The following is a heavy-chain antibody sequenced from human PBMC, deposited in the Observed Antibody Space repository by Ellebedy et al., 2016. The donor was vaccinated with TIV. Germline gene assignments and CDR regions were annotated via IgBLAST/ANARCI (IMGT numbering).Heavy chain of an antibody. V-gene: IGHV3-23*01. CDR2: ISGSGGST. CDR1: GFTFSSYA. D-gene: IGHD3-3*01. CDR3: AKVDYDFWSGSYFDY. J-gene: IGHJ4*02. Sequence: GGSLRLXXAASGFTFSSYAMSWVRQAPGKGLEWVSAISGSGGSTYYADSVKGRFTISRDNSKNTLYLQMNSLRAEDTAVYYCAKVDYDFWSGSYFDYWGQGTLVTVSS.